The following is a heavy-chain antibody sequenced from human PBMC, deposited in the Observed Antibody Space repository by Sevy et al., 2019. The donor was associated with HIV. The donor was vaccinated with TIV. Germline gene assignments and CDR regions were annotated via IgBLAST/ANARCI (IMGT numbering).Heavy chain of an antibody. CDR1: GFTFSSYA. D-gene: IGHD3-22*01. CDR3: AKANNPSSKYYYD. J-gene: IGHJ4*02. V-gene: IGHV3-23*01. CDR2: ISASGGST. Sequence: GGSLRLSCAASGFTFSSYAMSWVRQVPGKGLDWVSDISASGGSTYYADAVKGRFSISRDNSKNTLYLQMNSLRAEDTAVYYCAKANNPSSKYYYDWGQGTLVTVSS.